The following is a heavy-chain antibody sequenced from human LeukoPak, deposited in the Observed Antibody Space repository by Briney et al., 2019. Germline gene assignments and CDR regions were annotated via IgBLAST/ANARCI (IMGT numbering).Heavy chain of an antibody. CDR3: ARDTGRSLFDY. D-gene: IGHD6-13*01. V-gene: IGHV3-64*01. Sequence: GGSLRLSCAASGFTFSSYAMHWVRQAPGKGLEYVSAISSNGGSTYYANSVKGRFTISRDNSKNTLYLQMGSLRAEDMAVYYCARDTGRSLFDYWGQGTLVTVSS. J-gene: IGHJ4*02. CDR2: ISSNGGST. CDR1: GFTFSSYA.